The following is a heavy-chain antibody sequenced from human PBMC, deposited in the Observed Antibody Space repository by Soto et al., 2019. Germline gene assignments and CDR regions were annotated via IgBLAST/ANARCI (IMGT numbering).Heavy chain of an antibody. D-gene: IGHD6-19*01. CDR2: IDPSDSYT. CDR1: GYSFTSYW. CDR3: ASPTAVAGTHYYYGMDV. Sequence: PGESLKISCKGSGYSFTSYWISWVRQMPGKGLEWMGRIDPSDSYTNYSPSFQGHVTISADKSISTAYLQWSSLKASDTAMYYCASPTAVAGTHYYYGMDVWGQGTTVTVSS. V-gene: IGHV5-10-1*01. J-gene: IGHJ6*02.